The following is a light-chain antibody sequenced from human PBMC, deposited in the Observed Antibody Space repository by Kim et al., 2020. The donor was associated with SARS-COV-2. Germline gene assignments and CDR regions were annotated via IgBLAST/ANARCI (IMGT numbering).Light chain of an antibody. V-gene: IGLV1-47*01. CDR3: AAWDDSLSAWV. CDR2: KID. CDR1: TSNIGGNF. Sequence: GQRVTISCSGSTSNIGGNFVFWYQQVPGTAPKLLIYKIDKRPSGVPDRFSGSKSGTSASLAISGLRSEDEAAYHCAAWDDSLSAWVFGGGTKVTVL. J-gene: IGLJ3*02.